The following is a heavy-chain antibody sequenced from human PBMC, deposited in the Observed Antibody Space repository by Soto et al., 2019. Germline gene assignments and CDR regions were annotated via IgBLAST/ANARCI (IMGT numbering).Heavy chain of an antibody. CDR2: ISGSGGST. Sequence: PVGSLRLSCAASGFTFSSYAMSCVRQAPGKGLEWVSAISGSGGSTYYADSVKGRFTISRDNSKNTLYLQMNSLRAEDKAVYYCAKDEYYLDYWGQGTLVTVSS. J-gene: IGHJ4*02. V-gene: IGHV3-23*01. CDR1: GFTFSSYA. CDR3: AKDEYYLDY.